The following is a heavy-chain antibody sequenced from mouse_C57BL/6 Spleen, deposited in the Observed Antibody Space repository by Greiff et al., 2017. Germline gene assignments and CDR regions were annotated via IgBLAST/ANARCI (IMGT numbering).Heavy chain of an antibody. CDR3: ARSGLRRGVFDY. CDR2: IDPSDSYT. Sequence: QVQLQQPGAELVMPGASVQLSCKASGYTFTSYWMHWVKQRPGQGLEWTGEIDPSDSYTNYNQKFKGKSTLTVDNSSSTAYMQLSSLTSEDSAVYYCARSGLRRGVFDYGGQGTTLTVSS. J-gene: IGHJ2*01. D-gene: IGHD2-2*01. V-gene: IGHV1-69*01. CDR1: GYTFTSYW.